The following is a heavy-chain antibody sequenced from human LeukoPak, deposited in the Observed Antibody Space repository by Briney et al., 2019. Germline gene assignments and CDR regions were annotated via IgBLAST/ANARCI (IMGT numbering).Heavy chain of an antibody. J-gene: IGHJ6*02. CDR3: SKAPDVSVAGENFYYYGMDV. V-gene: IGHV3-30*18. CDR1: GFTFSSYG. D-gene: IGHD6-19*01. Sequence: GGSLRLSCAGSGFTFSSYGMHWVRQAPGKGLEWVALLSYDGTKTYYADSVKGRFTVSRDNSKDTLFLQMNSLRPEDTAVYYCSKAPDVSVAGENFYYYGMDVWGQGTTVTVSS. CDR2: LSYDGTKT.